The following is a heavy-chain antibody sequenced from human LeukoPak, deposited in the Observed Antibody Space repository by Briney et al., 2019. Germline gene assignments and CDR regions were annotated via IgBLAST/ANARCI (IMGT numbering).Heavy chain of an antibody. CDR1: GYTFTSYD. CDR3: ATSSPQYYYDSEFDP. D-gene: IGHD3-22*01. V-gene: IGHV1-8*02. J-gene: IGHJ5*02. CDR2: MNPNSGNT. Sequence: ASAKVSCKASGYTFTSYDINRVRQATGQGLEWMGWMNPNSGNTGYAQKFQGRVPMTRDMSISTAYMELSRLRSDDTAVYYCATSSPQYYYDSEFDPWGQGTLVTVSS.